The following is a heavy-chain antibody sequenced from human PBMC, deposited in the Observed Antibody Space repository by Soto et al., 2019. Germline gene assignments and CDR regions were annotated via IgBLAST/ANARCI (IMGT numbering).Heavy chain of an antibody. J-gene: IGHJ4*02. D-gene: IGHD4-17*01. CDR1: GGSITSNSYY. Sequence: QLQQQESGPELVKPSETLSLTCTVSGGSITSNSYYWGWIRQPPGKGLEWIGSFYYSESTYFNPSLKSRVTISVDTSKNQFSLKLSAVTAADTAVYYCARRSTVTYDYWGQGILVTVSS. CDR2: FYYSEST. V-gene: IGHV4-39*01. CDR3: ARRSTVTYDY.